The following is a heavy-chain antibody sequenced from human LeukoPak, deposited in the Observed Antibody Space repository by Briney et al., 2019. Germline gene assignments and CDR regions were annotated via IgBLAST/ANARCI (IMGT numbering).Heavy chain of an antibody. D-gene: IGHD3-16*01. V-gene: IGHV1-2*02. CDR2: INSNSGGT. CDR1: GYTFTGYY. CDR3: ARGASGGSPRLGRYYFDY. Sequence: RASVKVSCKASGYTFTGYYMHWVRQAPGQGLEWMGWINSNSGGTNYAQKFQGRVTMTRDTSISTAYMELSRLRSDDTAVYYCARGASGGSPRLGRYYFDYWGQGTLVTVSS. J-gene: IGHJ4*02.